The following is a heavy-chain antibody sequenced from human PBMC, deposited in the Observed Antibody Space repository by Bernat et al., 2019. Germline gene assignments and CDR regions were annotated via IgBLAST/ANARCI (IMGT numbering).Heavy chain of an antibody. V-gene: IGHV3-33*01. CDR2: IWYDGSNK. D-gene: IGHD3-10*01. CDR3: ARGKGGSGSYYNWRDYYYGMDV. J-gene: IGHJ6*02. CDR1: GFTFSSYG. Sequence: QVQLVESGGGVVQPGRSLRLSCAASGFTFSSYGMHWVRQAPGKGLEWVAVIWYDGSNKYYADSVKGRFTISRDNSKNTLYLQMNSLRAEDTAVYYGARGKGGSGSYYNWRDYYYGMDVWGQGTTVTVSS.